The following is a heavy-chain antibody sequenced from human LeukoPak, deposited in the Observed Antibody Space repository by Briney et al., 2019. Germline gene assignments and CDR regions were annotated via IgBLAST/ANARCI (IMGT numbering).Heavy chain of an antibody. J-gene: IGHJ6*03. CDR1: GFTFSSYG. CDR3: AKGAKRLGYCSGGTCYSNYDYYYMDV. CDR2: IRYDGSKK. D-gene: IGHD2-15*01. Sequence: GGSLRLSRAASGFTFSSYGMHWVRQAPGKGLEWVAFIRYDGSKKYYADSVKGRFTISRDNSKNTLYLQMNSLRAEDTAVYYCAKGAKRLGYCSGGTCYSNYDYYYMDVWGKGTTVTISS. V-gene: IGHV3-30*02.